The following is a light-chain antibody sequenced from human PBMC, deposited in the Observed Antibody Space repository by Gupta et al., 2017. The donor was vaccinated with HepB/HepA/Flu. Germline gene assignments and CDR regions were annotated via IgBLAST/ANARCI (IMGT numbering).Light chain of an antibody. V-gene: IGLV2-11*01. CDR1: NSDVGGHNY. CDR3: CSYAGSYTFV. Sequence: RSXXGSXGXXVTXXXXXTNSDVGGHNYVSWYQVHPGKAPKVIIYDVTKRPSGVPDRFSGSKSGNTASLTISGLQAEDELDYYCCSYAGSYTFVFGTGTKVTVL. CDR2: DVT. J-gene: IGLJ1*01.